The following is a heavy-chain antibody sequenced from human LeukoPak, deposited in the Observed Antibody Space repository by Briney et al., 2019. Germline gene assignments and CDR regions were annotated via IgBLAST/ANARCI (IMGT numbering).Heavy chain of an antibody. V-gene: IGHV4-34*01. J-gene: IGHJ4*02. CDR2: INHSGST. D-gene: IGHD3-10*01. CDR1: GGSFSGYY. CDR3: ARELLWFGDLLYFDY. Sequence: PSETLSLTCAVYGGSFSGYYWSWIRQPPGKGLEWIGEINHSGSTNYNPSLKSRVTISVDTSKNQFSLKLSSVTAADTAVYFCARELLWFGDLLYFDYWGQGTLVTVSS.